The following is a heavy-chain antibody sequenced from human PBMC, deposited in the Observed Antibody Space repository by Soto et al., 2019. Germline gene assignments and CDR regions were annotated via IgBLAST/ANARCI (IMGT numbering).Heavy chain of an antibody. CDR3: AKDSGYNYGYFRWFDP. V-gene: IGHV4-61*01. Sequence: SETLSLTCTVSGGSISSSSYYWSWIRQPPGRGLEWIGHIFYSGSTNYNPALKSRVTISVDTSKSQFSLKLSSVTAADTAVYYCAKDSGYNYGYFRWFDPWGQGTLVTVSS. J-gene: IGHJ5*02. CDR2: IFYSGST. D-gene: IGHD5-18*01. CDR1: GGSISSSSYY.